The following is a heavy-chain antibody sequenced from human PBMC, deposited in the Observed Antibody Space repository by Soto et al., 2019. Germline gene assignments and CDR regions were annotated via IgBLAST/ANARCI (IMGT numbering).Heavy chain of an antibody. Sequence: GGSLRLSCASSGFTFSSYSMNWVRQAPGKGLEWVSSISSSSSYIYYADSVKGRFTISRDDSKNTLYLQLNSLRAEDTAVYYCAKSPLSGSYYAGADYWGQGTLVTVSS. CDR3: AKSPLSGSYYAGADY. V-gene: IGHV3-21*01. CDR1: GFTFSSYS. J-gene: IGHJ4*02. CDR2: ISSSSSYI. D-gene: IGHD1-26*01.